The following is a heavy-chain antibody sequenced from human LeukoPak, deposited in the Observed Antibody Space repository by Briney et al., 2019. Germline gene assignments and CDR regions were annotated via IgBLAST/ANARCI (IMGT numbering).Heavy chain of an antibody. J-gene: IGHJ4*02. D-gene: IGHD3-22*01. Sequence: GGSLRLSCAASGFTFSSYSMNWVRQAPGKGLEWVSYISSSSSTIYYADSVKGRFTISRDNAKNLLYLQMNSLRAEDTAVYYCARDFHRRLYDSSGYYLYWGQGTLVTVSS. CDR2: ISSSSSTI. CDR1: GFTFSSYS. CDR3: ARDFHRRLYDSSGYYLY. V-gene: IGHV3-48*01.